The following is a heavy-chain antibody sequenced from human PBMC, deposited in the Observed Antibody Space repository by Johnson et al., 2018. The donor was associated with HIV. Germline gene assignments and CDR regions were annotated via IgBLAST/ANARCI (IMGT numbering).Heavy chain of an antibody. J-gene: IGHJ3*02. V-gene: IGHV3-33*01. CDR1: GFTFSSYA. D-gene: IGHD1-26*01. Sequence: QVQLVESGGGVVQPGGSLRLSCAASGFTFSSYAMHWVRQAPGKGLEWVAVIWYDGTNKDYADSVKGRFTISRDNSKNTLYLQMNSLRAEDTAVYYCARDGSGSSPVDAFDIWGQGTMVTVSS. CDR3: ARDGSGSSPVDAFDI. CDR2: IWYDGTNK.